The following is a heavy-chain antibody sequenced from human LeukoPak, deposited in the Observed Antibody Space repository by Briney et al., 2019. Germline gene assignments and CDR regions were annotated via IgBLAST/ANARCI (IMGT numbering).Heavy chain of an antibody. D-gene: IGHD3-10*01. V-gene: IGHV3-21*04. Sequence: PGGSLRLSCAASGFTFSSYSMNRVRQAPGKGLEWVSSISSSSSYIYYADSVKGRFTISRDNAKNSLYLQMNSLRAEDTALYHCARGGVLLWFGVSGGPFDYWGQGTLVTVSS. CDR3: ARGGVLLWFGVSGGPFDY. J-gene: IGHJ4*02. CDR2: ISSSSSYI. CDR1: GFTFSSYS.